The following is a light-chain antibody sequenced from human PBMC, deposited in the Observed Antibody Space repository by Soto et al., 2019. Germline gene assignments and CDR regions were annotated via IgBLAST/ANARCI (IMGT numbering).Light chain of an antibody. V-gene: IGKV3D-15*01. J-gene: IGKJ5*01. CDR2: GAS. CDR1: QSVSSN. CDR3: QQYNKWPL. Sequence: EIVMSQSPATLSVSPGERATLSCRASQSVSSNLAWYQQKPGQAPRLLIYGASTRATGIPARFSGSGSGTEFILTISSLQSEDFAVYYCQQYNKWPLFGQGRRLEIK.